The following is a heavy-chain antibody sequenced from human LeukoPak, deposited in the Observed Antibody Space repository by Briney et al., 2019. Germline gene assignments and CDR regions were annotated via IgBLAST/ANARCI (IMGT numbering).Heavy chain of an antibody. CDR2: INHSGST. D-gene: IGHD3-16*02. CDR3: ARGSWGYDYVWGSYRSYYFDY. V-gene: IGHV4-34*01. Sequence: PSETLSLTCAAYGVSFSGYYWSLARQPPGKGLGWMGEINHSGSTNYNPSLKSRVTISVDTSKNQFSLKLSSVTAADTAVYYCARGSWGYDYVWGSYRSYYFDYWGQGTLVTVSS. CDR1: GVSFSGYY. J-gene: IGHJ4*02.